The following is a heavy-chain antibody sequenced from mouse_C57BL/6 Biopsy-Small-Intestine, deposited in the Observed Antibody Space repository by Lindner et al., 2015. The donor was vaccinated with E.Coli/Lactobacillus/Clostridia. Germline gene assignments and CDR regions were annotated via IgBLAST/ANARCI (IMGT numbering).Heavy chain of an antibody. CDR3: ARYPYYYGSSSSYWYLDV. Sequence: VQLQESGPGLTKPSQTLSLTCSVTGYSITSDYWNWIRKFPGNKLEYMGYISYIGSTYYNPSLKSRISITRDTSKNQYYLQLNSVTTEDTATYYCARYPYYYGSSSSYWYLDVWGTGTTVTVSS. J-gene: IGHJ1*03. V-gene: IGHV3-8*01. CDR1: GYSITSDY. CDR2: ISYIGST. D-gene: IGHD1-1*01.